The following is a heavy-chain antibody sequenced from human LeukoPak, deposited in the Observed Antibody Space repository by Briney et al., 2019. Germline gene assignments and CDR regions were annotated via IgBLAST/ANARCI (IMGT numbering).Heavy chain of an antibody. CDR1: GYTFTGYY. D-gene: IGHD3-3*02. CDR2: INPNSGGT. CDR3: ARVGFLEWLSYYFDY. V-gene: IGHV1-2*02. J-gene: IGHJ4*02. Sequence: ASVKVSCKASGYTFTGYYMHWVRRAPGQGLEWMGWINPNSGGTNYAQKFQGRVTMTRDTSISTAYMELSRLRSDDTAVYYCARVGFLEWLSYYFDYWGQGTLSPSPQ.